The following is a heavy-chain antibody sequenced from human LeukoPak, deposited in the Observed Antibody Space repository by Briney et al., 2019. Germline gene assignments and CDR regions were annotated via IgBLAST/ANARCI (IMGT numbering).Heavy chain of an antibody. CDR3: ARDHHGKVDP. J-gene: IGHJ5*02. V-gene: IGHV4-38-2*02. D-gene: IGHD1-14*01. Sequence: PSETLSLTCTVSGYSISSGYYWGWIRQPPGKGLEWIGRIYTSGSTNYNPSLKSRVTMSVDTSKNQFSLKLSSVTAADTAVYYCARDHHGKVDPWGQGTLVTVSS. CDR1: GYSISSGYY. CDR2: IYTSGST.